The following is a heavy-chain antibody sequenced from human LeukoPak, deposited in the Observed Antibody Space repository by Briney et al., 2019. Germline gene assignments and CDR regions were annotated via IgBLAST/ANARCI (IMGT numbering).Heavy chain of an antibody. CDR1: GGSISSYY. CDR2: IYYSGST. J-gene: IGHJ6*02. CDR3: STTQITMVRGRYYYYGMDV. V-gene: IGHV4-59*01. Sequence: SETLSLTCTVSGGSISSYYWSWIRQPPGKGLEWIGYIYYSGSTNYNPSLKSRVTISVDTSKNQFSLKLSSVTAADTAVYYCSTTQITMVRGRYYYYGMDVWGQGTTVTVSS. D-gene: IGHD3-10*01.